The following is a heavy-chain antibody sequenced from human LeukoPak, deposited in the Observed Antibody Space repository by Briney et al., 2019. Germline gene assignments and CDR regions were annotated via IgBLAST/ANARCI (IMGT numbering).Heavy chain of an antibody. V-gene: IGHV4-39*01. J-gene: IGHJ4*02. Sequence: PSETLSLTCTVSGGSISSSSYYWGWIRQPPGTGLEWIGSIYYSGSTYYNPSLKSQVTISVDTSKNQFSLKLSSVTAADTAVYYCARHCIAAAGSQVLDYWGQGTLVTVSS. CDR1: GGSISSSSYY. D-gene: IGHD6-13*01. CDR3: ARHCIAAAGSQVLDY. CDR2: IYYSGST.